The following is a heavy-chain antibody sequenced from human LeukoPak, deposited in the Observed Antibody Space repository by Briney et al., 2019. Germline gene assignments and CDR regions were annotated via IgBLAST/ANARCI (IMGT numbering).Heavy chain of an antibody. CDR3: TSSYATPGYSSGSFDD. Sequence: GSLRLSCVASGFTFSSYSISWIRQAPGKGLEWASFVSSFSDTIEYADSVKGRFTIARDNAENSVSLQMNSLRAEDTAVYYCTSSYATPGYSSGSFDDWGQGALVIVSS. J-gene: IGHJ4*02. D-gene: IGHD3-22*01. CDR2: VSSFSDTI. V-gene: IGHV3-48*04. CDR1: GFTFSSYS.